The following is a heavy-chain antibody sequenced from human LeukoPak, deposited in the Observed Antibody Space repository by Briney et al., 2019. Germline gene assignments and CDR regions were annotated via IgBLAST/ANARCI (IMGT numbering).Heavy chain of an antibody. D-gene: IGHD6-19*01. V-gene: IGHV4-39*07. CDR2: IYYSGST. Sequence: SKTLSLTCTVSGGSISSSSYYWGWIRQPPGKGLEWIGSIYYSGSTYYNPSLKSRITMSVDTSKNQFSLKLSSVTAADTAVYYCARDGGSGWYNYWGQGTLVTVSS. J-gene: IGHJ4*02. CDR3: ARDGGSGWYNY. CDR1: GGSISSSSYY.